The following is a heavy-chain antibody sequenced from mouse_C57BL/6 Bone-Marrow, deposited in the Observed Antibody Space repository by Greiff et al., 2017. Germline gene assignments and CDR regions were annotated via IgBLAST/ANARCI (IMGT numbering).Heavy chain of an antibody. CDR1: GFNIKNTY. J-gene: IGHJ2*01. CDR2: IDPANGNT. Sequence: VQLQQSVAELVRPGASVKLSCTASGFNIKNTYMHWVKQRPEQGLEWIGRIDPANGNTKYAPKFQGKATITADTSSNTAYLQLSILKSEDTAIYYCARRGIYYDYDYYFDYWGQGTTLTVSS. V-gene: IGHV14-3*01. D-gene: IGHD2-4*01. CDR3: ARRGIYYDYDYYFDY.